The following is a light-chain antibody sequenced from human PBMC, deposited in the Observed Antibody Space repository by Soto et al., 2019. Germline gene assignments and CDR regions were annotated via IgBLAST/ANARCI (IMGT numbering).Light chain of an antibody. Sequence: DIQMTQSASSLSASVGDRVTITCRASQSISNFLNWYQQKPGKPPKLLIYAASSLRTGVPSRFSGTGSGRDFTLTIYSLQPEDFATYYCQQSFSTLGGTFGQGTKVDIK. CDR1: QSISNF. CDR2: AAS. CDR3: QQSFSTLGGT. J-gene: IGKJ1*01. V-gene: IGKV1-39*01.